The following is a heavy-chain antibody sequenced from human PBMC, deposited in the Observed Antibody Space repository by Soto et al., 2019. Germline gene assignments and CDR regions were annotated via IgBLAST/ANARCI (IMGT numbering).Heavy chain of an antibody. V-gene: IGHV1-69*01. CDR1: GVSFNNNG. CDR3: ARVLYYGSGSYSPYGMDV. J-gene: IGHJ6*02. D-gene: IGHD3-10*01. CDR2: VSPPFRTS. Sequence: QVQLVQSGAEVKKPGSSVKVSCKTSGVSFNNNGIGWVRQAPGHGLEWMGGVSPPFRTSNYARKFQGRSSITADASPGTVNMELSSMTSKDTAQYYCARVLYYGSGSYSPYGMDVWGQGTTVTVSS.